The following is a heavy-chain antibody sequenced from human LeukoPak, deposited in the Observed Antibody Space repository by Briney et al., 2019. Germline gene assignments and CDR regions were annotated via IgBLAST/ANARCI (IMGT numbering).Heavy chain of an antibody. J-gene: IGHJ5*02. CDR2: IYYSGST. D-gene: IGHD3-10*01. CDR1: GGSFTSYY. CDR3: ARVSPITMVRGPQTGDWFDP. V-gene: IGHV4-59*01. Sequence: SETLSLTCTVSGGSFTSYYWSWIRQPPGKGLEWIGYIYYSGSTNYNPSLKSRVTISVDTSKNQFSLKLSSVTAADTAVYYCARVSPITMVRGPQTGDWFDPWGQGTLVTVSS.